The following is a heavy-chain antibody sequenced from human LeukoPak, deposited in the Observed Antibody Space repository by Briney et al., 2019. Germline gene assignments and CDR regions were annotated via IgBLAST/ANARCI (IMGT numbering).Heavy chain of an antibody. V-gene: IGHV1-69*05. D-gene: IGHD2-2*01. CDR3: ASDIVVVPAGIGDNWFDP. J-gene: IGHJ5*02. CDR1: GGTFSSYA. CDR2: IIPIFGTA. Sequence: SVKVSCKASGGTFSSYAISWVRQAPGQGLEWMGRIIPIFGTANYAQTFQGRVTITTDESTSTVYMELSSLRSEDTAVYYCASDIVVVPAGIGDNWFDPWGQGTLVTVSS.